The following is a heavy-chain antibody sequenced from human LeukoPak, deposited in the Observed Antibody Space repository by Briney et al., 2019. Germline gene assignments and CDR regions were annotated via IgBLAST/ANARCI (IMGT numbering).Heavy chain of an antibody. CDR2: INPNSGGT. CDR3: GRDNGDYVLDY. D-gene: IGHD4-17*01. V-gene: IGHV1-2*02. Sequence: GASVKVSCKASGFTFPGYYMHWVRQAPGQGLEWMGWINPNSGGTKYAQKFQGRVTMTRDTSISTAYMEVSSLRSEDTAVYYCGRDNGDYVLDYWGQGTLVTVSS. J-gene: IGHJ4*02. CDR1: GFTFPGYY.